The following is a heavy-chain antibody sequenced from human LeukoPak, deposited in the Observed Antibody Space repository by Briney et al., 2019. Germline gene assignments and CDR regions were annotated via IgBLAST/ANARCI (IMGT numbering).Heavy chain of an antibody. Sequence: ASVKVSCKASGYTFTSYYMHWVRQAPGQGLEWMGIINPSGGSTSYAQKFQGRVTMTRDMSTSTDYMELSSLRSEDTAVYYCARATRLGYCSSTSCSFDYWGQGTLVTVSS. D-gene: IGHD2-2*03. CDR3: ARATRLGYCSSTSCSFDY. V-gene: IGHV1-46*01. CDR1: GYTFTSYY. J-gene: IGHJ4*02. CDR2: INPSGGST.